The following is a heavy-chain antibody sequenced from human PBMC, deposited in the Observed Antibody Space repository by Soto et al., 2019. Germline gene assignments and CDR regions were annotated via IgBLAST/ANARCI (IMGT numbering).Heavy chain of an antibody. CDR1: GYTFTSDY. D-gene: IGHD2-21*02. J-gene: IGHJ4*02. Sequence: QVQVVQSGAEVKKPGASVKVSCKASGYTFTSDYINWVRQAPGQGLEWMGVIDPSSGFTSFAQKLQGRVAMTRDTSTSTVYMELSSLRSEDTAVYYCARSGCGGDCSFDYWGQGTLVTVSS. V-gene: IGHV1-46*01. CDR3: ARSGCGGDCSFDY. CDR2: IDPSSGFT.